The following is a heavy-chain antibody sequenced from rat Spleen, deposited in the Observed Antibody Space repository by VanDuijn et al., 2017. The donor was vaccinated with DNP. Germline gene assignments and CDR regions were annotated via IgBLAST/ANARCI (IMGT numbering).Heavy chain of an antibody. CDR3: ARSPTVFDY. D-gene: IGHD1-1*01. CDR2: ISPSGGST. J-gene: IGHJ2*01. Sequence: EVQLVESGGGLVQPGRSLKLSCAASGFTFSNYDMAWVRQAPTKGLEWVASISPSGGSTYYRDSVKGRFTVSRDNAKSSLYLQMDSLRSEDTATYYCARSPTVFDYWGQGVMVTVSS. V-gene: IGHV5-25*01. CDR1: GFTFSNYD.